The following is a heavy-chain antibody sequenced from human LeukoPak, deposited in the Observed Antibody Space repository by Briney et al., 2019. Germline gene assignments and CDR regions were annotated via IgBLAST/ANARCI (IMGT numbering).Heavy chain of an antibody. CDR3: ARDYSSGGWYQNFDY. V-gene: IGHV4-59*01. CDR2: IYYSGSN. J-gene: IGHJ4*02. Sequence: SETLSLTCTVSGGSISSYYWSWIRQPPGKGLEWIGYIYYSGSNNYYPSLKSRVTISVDTSKNQFSVKLSSVTAADTAVYYCARDYSSGGWYQNFDYWGQGTLVTV. D-gene: IGHD6-19*01. CDR1: GGSISSYY.